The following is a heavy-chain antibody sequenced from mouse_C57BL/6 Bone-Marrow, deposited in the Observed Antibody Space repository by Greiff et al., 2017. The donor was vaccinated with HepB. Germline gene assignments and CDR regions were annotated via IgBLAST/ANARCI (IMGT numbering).Heavy chain of an antibody. J-gene: IGHJ2*01. CDR3: ARNGEGFDY. Sequence: LVEPGASVKMSCQASGYTFTDYYMNWVKQSHGKSLEWIGVINPYNGGTSYNQKFKGKATLTVDKSSSTAYMELNSLTSEDSAVYYCARNGEGFDYWGQGTTLTVSS. CDR1: GYTFTDYY. CDR2: INPYNGGT. V-gene: IGHV1-19*01.